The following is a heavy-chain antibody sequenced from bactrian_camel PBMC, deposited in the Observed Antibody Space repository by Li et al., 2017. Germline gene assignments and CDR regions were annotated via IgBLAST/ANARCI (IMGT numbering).Heavy chain of an antibody. D-gene: IGHD2*01. Sequence: DVQLVESGGGSVQAGGSLRLSCAASEDSGYTISRHCMGWLRQAPGKEEEGVVYIESDGTTTYAESVKGRFTISRNNAKNTVYLQMNSPKPEDTAMYYCATEIRGNRYGGDIRRSAPLCEFNLWGQGTQVTVS. CDR1: EDSGYTISRHC. CDR2: IESDGTT. J-gene: IGHJ4*01. V-gene: IGHV3S10*01. CDR3: ATEIRGNRYGGDIRRSAPLCEFNL.